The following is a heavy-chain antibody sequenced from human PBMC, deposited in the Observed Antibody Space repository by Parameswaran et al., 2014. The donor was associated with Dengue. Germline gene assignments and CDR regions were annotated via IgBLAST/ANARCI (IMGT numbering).Heavy chain of an antibody. J-gene: IGHJ6*02. D-gene: IGHD6-6*01. V-gene: IGHV1-58*01. CDR2: IVVGSGNT. CDR3: ASSSSTLWNDYYYGMDV. Sequence: WVRQAPGQRLEWIGWIVVGSGNTNYAQKFQERVTITRDMSTSTAYMELSSLRSEDTAVYYCASSSSTLWNDYYYGMDVWGQGTTVTVSS.